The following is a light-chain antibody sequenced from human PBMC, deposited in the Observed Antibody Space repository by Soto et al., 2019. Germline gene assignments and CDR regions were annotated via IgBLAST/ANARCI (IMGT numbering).Light chain of an antibody. CDR3: QQYYNWPPIT. V-gene: IGKV3-15*01. CDR1: QSVGTS. J-gene: IGKJ5*01. CDR2: GAS. Sequence: EVVMTQSPGTVSVSPGERATLSCRASQSVGTSLAWYQQKPGQAPRLLIYGASTRATSVPARFSGRGSGTEFTFTISSLQSEDFAVYYCQQYYNWPPITFGQGTRLEIK.